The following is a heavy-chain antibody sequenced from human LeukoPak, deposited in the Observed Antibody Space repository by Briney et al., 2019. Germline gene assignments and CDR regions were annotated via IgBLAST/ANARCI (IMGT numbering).Heavy chain of an antibody. CDR1: GFTFSSYA. CDR2: ISGSGGST. D-gene: IGHD2/OR15-2a*01. J-gene: IGHJ4*02. V-gene: IGHV3-23*01. Sequence: GGSLRLSCAASGFTFSSYAMSWVRQAPGKGLEWVSAISGSGGSTYYADSVKGRFTISRDNSKNTLYLQMNSLRAVDTAVYYCAKDGLRIGIFDYWGQGTLVTVSS. CDR3: AKDGLRIGIFDY.